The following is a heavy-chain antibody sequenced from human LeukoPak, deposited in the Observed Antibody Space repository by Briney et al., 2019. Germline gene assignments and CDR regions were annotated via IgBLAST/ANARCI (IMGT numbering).Heavy chain of an antibody. CDR3: ARAQWRTYSYYYTDV. CDR2: IYSGGST. CDR1: GFTVSFNY. Sequence: RPGGSLRLSCAASGFTVSFNYMSWVRQAPGKGLEWISVIYSGGSTYYADSVKGRFTISRDDSKNTLYLQMNSLRAEDTAIYYCARAQWRTYSYYYTDVWGKGTTVTVSS. V-gene: IGHV3-53*01. J-gene: IGHJ6*03. D-gene: IGHD6-19*01.